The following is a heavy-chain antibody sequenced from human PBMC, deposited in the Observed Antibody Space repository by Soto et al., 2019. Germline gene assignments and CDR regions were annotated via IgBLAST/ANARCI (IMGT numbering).Heavy chain of an antibody. Sequence: ASVKVSCKASGGTFSSYAISWVRQAPGQGLEWMGGIIPIFGTANYAQKFQGRVTITADESTSTAYMELSSLRSEDTAVYYCARAITMMFLAPAYWGQGTLVTVS. CDR3: ARAITMMFLAPAY. V-gene: IGHV1-69*13. J-gene: IGHJ4*02. CDR2: IIPIFGTA. CDR1: GGTFSSYA. D-gene: IGHD3-22*01.